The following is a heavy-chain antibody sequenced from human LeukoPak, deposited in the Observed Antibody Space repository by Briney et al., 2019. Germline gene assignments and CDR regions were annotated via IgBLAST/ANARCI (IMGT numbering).Heavy chain of an antibody. CDR3: ARHGLAGCIGGRCFTSFHYYGMDV. CDR1: GYSITDYL. Sequence: GESLKICCKCSGYSITDYLIGWVREMPRKVLGWRGIIFPGGSDTKYSPSFQGQVTITADQSISTADLQWSSLKASDSAMYYCARHGLAGCIGGRCFTSFHYYGMDVWGQGTTVTVSS. V-gene: IGHV5-51*01. D-gene: IGHD2-15*01. CDR2: IFPGGSDT. J-gene: IGHJ6*02.